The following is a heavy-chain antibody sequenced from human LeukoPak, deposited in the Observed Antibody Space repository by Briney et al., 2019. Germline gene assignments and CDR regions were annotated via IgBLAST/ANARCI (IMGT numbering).Heavy chain of an antibody. D-gene: IGHD3-22*01. CDR3: ASPYHYDSSGYYCFDY. J-gene: IGHJ4*02. CDR2: IIPIFGTA. V-gene: IGHV1-69*13. Sequence: SVKVSCKASGGTFSSYAISWVRQAPGQGLEWMGGIIPIFGTANYAQKFQGRVTITADESSSTAYMELSSLRSEDTAVYYCASPYHYDSSGYYCFDYWGQGTLVTVSS. CDR1: GGTFSSYA.